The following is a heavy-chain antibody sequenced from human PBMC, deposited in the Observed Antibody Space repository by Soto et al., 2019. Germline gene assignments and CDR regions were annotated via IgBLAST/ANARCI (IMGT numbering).Heavy chain of an antibody. D-gene: IGHD1-26*01. CDR1: GFTFSSYW. V-gene: IGHV3-7*01. CDR2: IKQDGSEK. Sequence: EVQLVESGGGLVQPGGSLRLSCAASGFTFSSYWTSWVRQAPGKGLEWVANIKQDGSEKYYVDSVKGRFTISRDNAKNSRYLQMNSLRAEDTAVYYCARSHHIVGAKDDAFDIWGQGTMVTVSS. CDR3: ARSHHIVGAKDDAFDI. J-gene: IGHJ3*02.